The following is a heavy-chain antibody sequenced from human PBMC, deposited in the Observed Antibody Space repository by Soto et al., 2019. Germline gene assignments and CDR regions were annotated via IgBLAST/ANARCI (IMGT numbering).Heavy chain of an antibody. Sequence: LRLSCAASGFAFSSAWMSWVRQAPGKGLEWVGRLKSEAAGGTTDYAAPVKGRFTISRDDSKNTLYLQMNSLKTDDTAVYYCSYDSSRGDYWGLGTLVTVSS. CDR3: SYDSSRGDY. J-gene: IGHJ4*02. D-gene: IGHD3-22*01. V-gene: IGHV3-15*01. CDR2: LKSEAAGGTT. CDR1: GFAFSSAW.